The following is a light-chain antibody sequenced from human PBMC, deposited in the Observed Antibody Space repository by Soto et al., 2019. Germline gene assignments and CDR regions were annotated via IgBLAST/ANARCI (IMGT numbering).Light chain of an antibody. V-gene: IGKV3-11*01. CDR1: QSVSSY. Sequence: EIVLTQSPATLSLSPGERATLSCRASQSVSSYLAWYQQKPGQAPRLLIYDASNRATGIPARFSGSGSGTDFTLTISGLEPEDFAVYYCQQRSNWTPWTFGQGTKVEIK. CDR2: DAS. CDR3: QQRSNWTPWT. J-gene: IGKJ1*01.